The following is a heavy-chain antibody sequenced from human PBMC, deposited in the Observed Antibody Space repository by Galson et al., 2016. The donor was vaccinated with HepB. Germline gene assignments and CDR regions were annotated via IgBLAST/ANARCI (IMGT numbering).Heavy chain of an antibody. J-gene: IGHJ6*02. D-gene: IGHD2-2*01. CDR2: IWFDGRNK. Sequence: SLRLSCAASGFSFSNYGMHWVRQAPGKGLEWVAVIWFDGRNKYYGDSVKGRFTISRDNSKNTLSLQMSSLRAEDTGVYYCARDLRYCTDTTCYGVYYYGMDLWGQGTTVTVSS. CDR3: ARDLRYCTDTTCYGVYYYGMDL. V-gene: IGHV3-33*01. CDR1: GFSFSNYG.